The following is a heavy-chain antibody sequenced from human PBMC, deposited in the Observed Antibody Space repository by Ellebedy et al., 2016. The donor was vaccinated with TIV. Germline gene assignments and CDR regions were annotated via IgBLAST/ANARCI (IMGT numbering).Heavy chain of an antibody. CDR1: GFTFSSYA. CDR2: ISCRGSHT. J-gene: IGHJ4*02. Sequence: GESLKISCAASGFTFSSYAMSWVRQAPGKGLEWVSSISCRGSHTYYADSVKGRFTISRDNSKNKLYVQMNSLRAEDTAVYYCAKNRAPGRGYPDYWGRGTLVIVSS. V-gene: IGHV3-23*01. CDR3: AKNRAPGRGYPDY. D-gene: IGHD3-22*01.